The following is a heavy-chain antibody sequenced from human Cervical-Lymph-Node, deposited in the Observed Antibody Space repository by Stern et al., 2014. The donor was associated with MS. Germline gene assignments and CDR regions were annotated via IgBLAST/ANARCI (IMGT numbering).Heavy chain of an antibody. CDR3: ARAAGMLDY. Sequence: QLVQSGDEVKKPGASVKVSCKASGYTFTDYGISWVRLAPGQGLEWMGWITAYNGNTNYAQNFQGRVTLTTDTSTSTVYMELRSLRSDDAAVYYCARAAGMLDYWGQGTLVTVSS. J-gene: IGHJ4*02. V-gene: IGHV1-18*01. D-gene: IGHD1-1*01. CDR1: GYTFTDYG. CDR2: ITAYNGNT.